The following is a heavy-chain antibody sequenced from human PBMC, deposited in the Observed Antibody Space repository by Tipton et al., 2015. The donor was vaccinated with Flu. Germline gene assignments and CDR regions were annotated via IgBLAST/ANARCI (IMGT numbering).Heavy chain of an antibody. V-gene: IGHV5-51*01. J-gene: IGHJ4*02. CDR3: ARLIIAQSGTATRGGDH. CDR2: IYPGASDA. D-gene: IGHD6-6*01. CDR1: GYSFTSNW. Sequence: QLVQSGAEVKKAGDFLKISCKGSGYSFTSNWIGWVRQMPGKGLEWMGIIYPGASDARYSPSFQGHVTISADTSISTAYLQWSSLEASDTAVYYCARLIIAQSGTATRGGDHWGQGTLVTVSS.